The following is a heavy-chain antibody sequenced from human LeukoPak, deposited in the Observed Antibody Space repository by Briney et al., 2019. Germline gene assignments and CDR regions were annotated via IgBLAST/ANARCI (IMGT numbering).Heavy chain of an antibody. CDR2: ISSSSSYI. CDR1: GFTFSSYS. V-gene: IGHV3-21*01. Sequence: GGSLRLSCAASGFTFSSYSMNWVRRAPGKGLEWVSSISSSSSYIYYADSVKGRFTISRDNAKNSLYLQMNSLRAEDTAVYYCARDEGSSWYEFYYYYYYMDVWGKGTTVTVSS. D-gene: IGHD6-13*01. J-gene: IGHJ6*03. CDR3: ARDEGSSWYEFYYYYYYMDV.